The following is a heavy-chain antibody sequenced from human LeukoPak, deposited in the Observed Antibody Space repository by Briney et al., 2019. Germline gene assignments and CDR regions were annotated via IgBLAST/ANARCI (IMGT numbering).Heavy chain of an antibody. D-gene: IGHD6-13*01. CDR1: EFTFSSYG. V-gene: IGHV3-30*02. J-gene: IGHJ4*02. CDR3: AKDFGAAAGIFDY. CDR2: IRYDGSNT. Sequence: GGSLRLSCAASEFTFSSYGMHWVRQAPGKGLGGVEFIRYDGSNTYYADSVKGRFTISRDNSKNTLYLQMNSLRAEDTAVYYCAKDFGAAAGIFDYWGQGTLVTVSS.